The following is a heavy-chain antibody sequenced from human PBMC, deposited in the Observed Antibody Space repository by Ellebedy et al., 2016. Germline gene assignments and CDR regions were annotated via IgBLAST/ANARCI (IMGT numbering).Heavy chain of an antibody. CDR2: ISWNSGGR. J-gene: IGHJ5*02. CDR1: GFTFADYA. V-gene: IGHV3-9*01. CDR3: AKADSGSFVKHVSWFDP. Sequence: GGSLRLSCAASGFTFADYAMHWVRQAPGKGLEWVSGISWNSGGRVYEDSVKGRFTISRDNAKNSLYLQMNSLRAEDTALYYCAKADSGSFVKHVSWFDPWGQGTLVTVSS. D-gene: IGHD1-26*01.